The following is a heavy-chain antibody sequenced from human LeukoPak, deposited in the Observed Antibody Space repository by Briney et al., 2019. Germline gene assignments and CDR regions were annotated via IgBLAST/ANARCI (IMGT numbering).Heavy chain of an antibody. D-gene: IGHD1-26*01. Sequence: ASVKVSCKASGYTFTGYYLHWVRRAPGQGPEWMGWINPNSGGTNYAQKFQGRVTMTRDTSITTAYMDLSGLRSDDTAMYYCARTTVRVAPFEYWGQGTLVTVSS. CDR1: GYTFTGYY. CDR2: INPNSGGT. CDR3: ARTTVRVAPFEY. V-gene: IGHV1-2*02. J-gene: IGHJ4*02.